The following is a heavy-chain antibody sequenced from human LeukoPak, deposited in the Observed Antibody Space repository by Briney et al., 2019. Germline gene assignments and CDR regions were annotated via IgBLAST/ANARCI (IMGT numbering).Heavy chain of an antibody. CDR2: IIPILGIA. CDR3: AKDSDSYDSSGYLYNWFDP. J-gene: IGHJ5*02. CDR1: GGTFSSYA. Sequence: ASVKVSCKASGGTFSSYAISWVRQAPGQGLEWMGRIIPILGIANYAQKFQGRVTITADKSTSTAYMELSSLRSEDTAVYYCAKDSDSYDSSGYLYNWFDPWGQGNLVTVSS. V-gene: IGHV1-69*04. D-gene: IGHD3-22*01.